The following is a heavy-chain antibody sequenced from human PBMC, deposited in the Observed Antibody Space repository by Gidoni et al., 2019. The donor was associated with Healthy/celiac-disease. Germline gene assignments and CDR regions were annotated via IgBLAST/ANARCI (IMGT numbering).Heavy chain of an antibody. J-gene: IGHJ5*02. CDR3: ARGSPHGSGSYYTQVSRNWFDP. CDR2: IIPILGIA. V-gene: IGHV1-69*04. D-gene: IGHD3-10*01. Sequence: QVQLVQSGAEVKKPGSSVKVSCKASGGTFSSYAISRVRQAPGQGLEWMGRIIPILGIANYAQKFQGRVTITADKSTSTAYMELSSLRSEDTAVYYCARGSPHGSGSYYTQVSRNWFDPWGQGTLVTVSS. CDR1: GGTFSSYA.